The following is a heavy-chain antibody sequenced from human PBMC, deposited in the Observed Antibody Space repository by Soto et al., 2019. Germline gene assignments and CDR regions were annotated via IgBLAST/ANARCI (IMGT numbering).Heavy chain of an antibody. CDR1: GFTFSSYH. CDR2: ISSDSSSI. J-gene: IGHJ6*02. V-gene: IGHV3-48*01. D-gene: IGHD6-19*01. CDR3: ARDGAVDGKRYFYGMDV. Sequence: EVQLVESGGGLVQPGESLRLSCTVSGFTFSSYHMSWVRQAPGKGLEWVSYISSDSSSIKYADSVKGRITVSRDNAKNSLFLQMSNLSAEDTAVYYCARDGAVDGKRYFYGMDVWGQGTTVTVSS.